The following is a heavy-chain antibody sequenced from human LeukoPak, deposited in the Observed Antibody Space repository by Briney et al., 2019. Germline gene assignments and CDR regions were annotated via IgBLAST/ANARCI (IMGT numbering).Heavy chain of an antibody. CDR2: INPSGGST. D-gene: IGHD6-19*01. Sequence: ASVKVSCKASGYTFTSYYMHWVRHAPGQGLEWMGIINPSGGSTSYAQKFQGRVTMTRETSTSTVYMELRSLRSEDTAVYYCARESPRGGWLPWSQGTLVTVSS. CDR3: ARESPRGGWLP. CDR1: GYTFTSYY. J-gene: IGHJ5*02. V-gene: IGHV1-46*01.